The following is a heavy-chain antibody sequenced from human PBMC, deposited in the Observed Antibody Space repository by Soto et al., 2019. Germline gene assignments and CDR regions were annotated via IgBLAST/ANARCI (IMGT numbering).Heavy chain of an antibody. V-gene: IGHV4-4*07. J-gene: IGHJ6*02. Sequence: PSETLSLTCTVSGDSLGNYYWFGIRQPVGKGLEWIGRVSSSGNTNANPTLNSRATMSIDTSKNQFSSRLRSVTAADTAVSYCARADYEILTGSYAMDVWGQGTTVTVSS. CDR2: VSSSGNT. D-gene: IGHD3-9*01. CDR1: GDSLGNYY. CDR3: ARADYEILTGSYAMDV.